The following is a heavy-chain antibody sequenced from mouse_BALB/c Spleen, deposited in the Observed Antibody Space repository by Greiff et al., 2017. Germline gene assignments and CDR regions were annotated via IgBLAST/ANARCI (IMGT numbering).Heavy chain of an antibody. CDR2: ISSGGSYT. J-gene: IGHJ4*01. CDR3: TRVEGNYAMDY. CDR1: GFTFSSYT. Sequence: VQLKESGGGLVKPGGSLKLSCAASGFTFSSYTMSWVRQTPEKRLEWVATISSGGSYTYYPDSVKGRFTISRDNAKNTLYLQMSSLKSEDTAMYYCTRVEGNYAMDYWGQGTSVTVSS. V-gene: IGHV5-6-4*01.